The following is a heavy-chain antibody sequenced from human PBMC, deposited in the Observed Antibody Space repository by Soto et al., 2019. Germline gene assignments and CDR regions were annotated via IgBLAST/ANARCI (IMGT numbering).Heavy chain of an antibody. Sequence: GGSLRLSCAASGFTFTTYAMRWVRQAPGKGLEWVSAISGSGGSTYYADSVKGRFTISRDNSKNTLYLQMNSLRAEDTAVYYCAKEGYCSGGYCSGFDYWGQGTLVTVSS. V-gene: IGHV3-23*01. CDR1: GFTFTTYA. J-gene: IGHJ4*02. CDR3: AKEGYCSGGYCSGFDY. D-gene: IGHD2-15*01. CDR2: ISGSGGST.